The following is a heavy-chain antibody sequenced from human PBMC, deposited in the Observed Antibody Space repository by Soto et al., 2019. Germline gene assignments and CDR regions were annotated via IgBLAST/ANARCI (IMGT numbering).Heavy chain of an antibody. CDR3: ERGFLSTPFAV. CDR1: GFSFTTYS. V-gene: IGHV3-48*02. CDR2: ISPSGTTL. D-gene: IGHD2-15*01. J-gene: IGHJ3*01. Sequence: EVRLVESGGALVQPGGSLRLSCAASGFSFTTYSMDWVRQAPGKGLEWLSFISPSGTTLHYADSVRGRITISRDIAKSSLYLQMNSLRDEDTEIYYCERGFLSTPFAVWGQGTMVTVSS.